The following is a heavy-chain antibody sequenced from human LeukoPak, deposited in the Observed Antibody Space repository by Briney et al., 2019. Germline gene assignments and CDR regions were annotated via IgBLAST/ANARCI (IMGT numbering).Heavy chain of an antibody. CDR2: ISWNSGSI. CDR3: AKAEQWLVTSSLDY. Sequence: TGGSLRLPCAASGFTFDDYAMHWVRQAPGKGLEWVSGISWNSGSIGYADSVKGRFTISRDNAKNSLYLQMDSLRAEDTALYYCAKAEQWLVTSSLDYWGQGTLVTVSS. CDR1: GFTFDDYA. D-gene: IGHD6-19*01. V-gene: IGHV3-9*01. J-gene: IGHJ4*02.